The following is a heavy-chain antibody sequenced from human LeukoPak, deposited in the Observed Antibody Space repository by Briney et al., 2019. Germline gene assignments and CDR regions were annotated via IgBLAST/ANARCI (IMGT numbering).Heavy chain of an antibody. Sequence: SETLSLTRIVSGGSISSYYWSWIRQPPGKGLEWIGYIYYSGSTNYNPSLKSRVTISVDRSKSQFSLKLSSVTAADTAVYYCARGGFFHSGVDAFDIWGQGTLVTVSS. CDR1: GGSISSYY. CDR2: IYYSGST. V-gene: IGHV4-59*12. D-gene: IGHD3-10*01. J-gene: IGHJ3*02. CDR3: ARGGFFHSGVDAFDI.